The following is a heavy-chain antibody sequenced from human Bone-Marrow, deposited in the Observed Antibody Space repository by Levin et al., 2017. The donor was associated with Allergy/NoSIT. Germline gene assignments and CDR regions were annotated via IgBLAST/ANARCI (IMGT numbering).Heavy chain of an antibody. J-gene: IGHJ6*03. CDR1: GFTFSSYS. CDR2: ISSSSSYI. Sequence: GGSLRLSCAASGFTFSSYSMNWVRQAPGKGLEWVSSISSSSSYIYYADSVKGRFTISRDNAKNSLYLQMNSLRAEDTAVYYCARSGYSYGLYYYYYYYMDVWGKGTTVTVSS. D-gene: IGHD5-18*01. V-gene: IGHV3-21*01. CDR3: ARSGYSYGLYYYYYYYMDV.